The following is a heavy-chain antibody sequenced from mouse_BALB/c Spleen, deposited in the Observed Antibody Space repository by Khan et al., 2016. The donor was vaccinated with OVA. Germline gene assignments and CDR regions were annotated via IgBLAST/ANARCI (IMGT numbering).Heavy chain of an antibody. Sequence: QVQLKESGAELAKPGASVKMSCKASGYTFTTYWMHWVKQRPGQGLEWIGYIDPSTGYTEYNQKFKDKATLTTDKSSSTAYMQLSSLTSEDSAVYYCAGIGLYGIFAYGGQGTLVTVSA. D-gene: IGHD2-1*01. V-gene: IGHV1-7*01. J-gene: IGHJ3*01. CDR1: GYTFTTYW. CDR3: AGIGLYGIFAY. CDR2: IDPSTGYT.